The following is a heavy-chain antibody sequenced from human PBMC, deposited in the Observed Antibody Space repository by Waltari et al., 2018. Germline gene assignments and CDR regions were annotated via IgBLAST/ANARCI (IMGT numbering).Heavy chain of an antibody. CDR3: AGDSQDHYIWGRLYYYYMDV. Sequence: QVQLVQSGAEVKKPGASVKVSCKASGYTFTSYGISWVRHAPGQGLEWMGWISAYNGNTNYAKKLQCRVTSTTDTSTSTASMELRSLRSDDTAVYYCAGDSQDHYIWGRLYYYYMDVWGKGTTVTVSS. V-gene: IGHV1-18*01. D-gene: IGHD3-16*01. CDR1: GYTFTSYG. J-gene: IGHJ6*03. CDR2: ISAYNGNT.